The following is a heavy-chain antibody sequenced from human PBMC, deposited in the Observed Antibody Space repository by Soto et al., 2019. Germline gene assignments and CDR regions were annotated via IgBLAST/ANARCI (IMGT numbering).Heavy chain of an antibody. D-gene: IGHD1-26*01. Sequence: QVQLQESGPGLVKPSETLSLTCTVSGGSISSYYWSWIRQPAGKGLEWIGRIYTTESTNYNPPLKIRVNMTGATAKTQCSLKLSSVTAADTAVYYCLREKAGDRNWFAPWSQGTLVTVSS. CDR3: LREKAGDRNWFAP. J-gene: IGHJ5*02. CDR2: IYTTEST. CDR1: GGSISSYY. V-gene: IGHV4-4*07.